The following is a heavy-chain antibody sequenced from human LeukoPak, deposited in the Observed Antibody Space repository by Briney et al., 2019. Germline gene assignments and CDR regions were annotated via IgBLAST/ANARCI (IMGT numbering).Heavy chain of an antibody. J-gene: IGHJ4*02. V-gene: IGHV4-39*01. D-gene: IGHD3-16*01. CDR1: GGSISSSSSY. Sequence: SETLSLTCTVSGGSISSSSSYWGWIRQPPGKGLEWIGSIYYSGSTYYNPSLKSRVTISVDTSKNQFSLKLSSVTAADTAVYYCARVFGDFDYWGQGTLVTVSS. CDR2: IYYSGST. CDR3: ARVFGDFDY.